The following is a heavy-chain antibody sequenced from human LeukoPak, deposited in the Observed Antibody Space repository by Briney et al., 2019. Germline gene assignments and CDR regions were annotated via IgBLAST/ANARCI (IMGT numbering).Heavy chain of an antibody. CDR1: GGSISSSSYY. J-gene: IGHJ4*02. V-gene: IGHV4-39*01. Sequence: SETLSLTCTVSGGSISSSSYYWGWIRQPPGKGLEWIGSIYYSGSIYYNPSLKSRVTISVDTPKDQFSLKLSSVTAADTAVYYCARHGLRLGELSFPFDYWGQGTLVTVSS. CDR3: ARHGLRLGELSFPFDY. D-gene: IGHD3-16*02. CDR2: IYYSGSI.